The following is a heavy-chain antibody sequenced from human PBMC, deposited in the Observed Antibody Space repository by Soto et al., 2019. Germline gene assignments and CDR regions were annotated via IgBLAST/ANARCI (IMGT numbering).Heavy chain of an antibody. J-gene: IGHJ4*02. CDR2: IYYSGST. Sequence: SETLSLTCTVSGGSISSYYWSWIRQPPGKGLEWIGYIYYSGSTNYNPSLKSRVTISVDTSKNQFSLKLSSVTAADTAVYYCASTRYGDYEGGFDYWGQGTLVTVSS. CDR3: ASTRYGDYEGGFDY. D-gene: IGHD4-17*01. CDR1: GGSISSYY. V-gene: IGHV4-59*01.